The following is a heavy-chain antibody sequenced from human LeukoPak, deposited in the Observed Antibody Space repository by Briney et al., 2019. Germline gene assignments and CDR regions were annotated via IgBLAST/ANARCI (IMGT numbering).Heavy chain of an antibody. CDR1: RFTFSTCW. D-gene: IGHD3-10*01. V-gene: IGHV3-7*03. Sequence: GGSLRLSCAASRFTFSTCWMTWVRQAPGKGLEWVANINEDGDEKFYADSVKGRFTISRDNAQNSLFLQINSLRDEDTALYYCARDPFAGESGTYYGAFDVWGQGTMVTVSS. J-gene: IGHJ3*01. CDR2: INEDGDEK. CDR3: ARDPFAGESGTYYGAFDV.